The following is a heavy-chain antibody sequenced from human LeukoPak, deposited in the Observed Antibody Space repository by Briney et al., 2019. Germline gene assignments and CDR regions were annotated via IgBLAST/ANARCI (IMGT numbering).Heavy chain of an antibody. J-gene: IGHJ3*02. CDR1: GFTFSSYS. D-gene: IGHD3-10*01. CDR2: ISSSSSYI. CDR3: ATLLTMASSGDAFDI. Sequence: GGSLRLSCAASGFTFSSYSMNWVRQAPGKGLEWVSSISSSSSYIYYADSVEGRFTISRDNAKNSLYLQMNSLRAEDTAVYYCATLLTMASSGDAFDIWGQGTMVTVSS. V-gene: IGHV3-21*01.